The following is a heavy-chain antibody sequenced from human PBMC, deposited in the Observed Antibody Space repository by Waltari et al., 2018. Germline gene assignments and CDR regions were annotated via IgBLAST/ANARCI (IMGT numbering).Heavy chain of an antibody. Sequence: QVQLQQWGAGLLKPSETLSLTCAVYGGSFSGYYWSWIRQPTGKGLEWIVEINHSGSPNYNPSLQSRVTISVDTSKTQFSLKLSSVTAADTAVYYCARGKSSSWFPPSFDYWGQGTLVTVSS. D-gene: IGHD6-13*01. J-gene: IGHJ4*02. CDR3: ARGKSSSWFPPSFDY. CDR2: INHSGSP. CDR1: GGSFSGYY. V-gene: IGHV4-34*01.